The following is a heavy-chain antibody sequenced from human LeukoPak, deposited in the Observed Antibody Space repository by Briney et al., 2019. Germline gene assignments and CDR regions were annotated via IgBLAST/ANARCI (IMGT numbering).Heavy chain of an antibody. CDR2: IGVGGNNI. V-gene: IGHV3-48*03. CDR1: GFTFSSYE. Sequence: GGSLRLSCAASGFTFSSYEFNWVRQAPGKGLEWVSYIGVGGNNIYYAEPVRGRFTTSRDNAKNSLYLQLNSLRAEDTAVYYCARETAHCGGDCFDYWGQGTLVTVPS. D-gene: IGHD2-21*01. CDR3: ARETAHCGGDCFDY. J-gene: IGHJ4*02.